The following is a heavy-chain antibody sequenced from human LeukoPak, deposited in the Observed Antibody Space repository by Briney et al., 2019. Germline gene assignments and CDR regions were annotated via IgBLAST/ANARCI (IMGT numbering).Heavy chain of an antibody. CDR3: ALQPRYFDWILV. Sequence: SVKVSCKASGGTFSSCAINWVRQAPGQGLEWMGGIIPIFGTANYAQKFQGRVTITADESTSTAYMELSSLRSEDTAVYYCALQPRYFDWILVWGQGTLVTVSS. CDR2: IIPIFGTA. D-gene: IGHD3-9*01. J-gene: IGHJ4*02. V-gene: IGHV1-69*13. CDR1: GGTFSSCA.